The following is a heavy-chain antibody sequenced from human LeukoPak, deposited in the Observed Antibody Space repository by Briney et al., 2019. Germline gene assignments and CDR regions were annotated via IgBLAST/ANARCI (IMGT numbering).Heavy chain of an antibody. D-gene: IGHD5-12*01. V-gene: IGHV3-30*02. CDR3: AKDLAAYSGYDSADS. CDR2: IRYDGSNK. CDR1: GFTFSNYG. Sequence: GGSLRLSCAASGFTFSNYGMHWVRQAPGKGLEWVSFIRYDGSNKYYADSVKGRFTISRDNSKDTLFLQMNSLRTEDTAVYYCAKDLAAYSGYDSADSWGLGTLVTVSS. J-gene: IGHJ4*02.